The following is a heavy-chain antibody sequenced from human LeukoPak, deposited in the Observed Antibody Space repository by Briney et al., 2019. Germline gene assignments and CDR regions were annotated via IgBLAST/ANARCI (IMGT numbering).Heavy chain of an antibody. CDR1: GFTFSNHW. CDR3: AREWDSGSSSIDY. Sequence: GGSLRLSCAASGFTFSNHWMTWVRLAPGKGLEWEANIKHDGSEESYVDSVKGRFTISRDNAKNSLYLQMNSLRAEDTAIYYCAREWDSGSSSIDYWGPGILVTVSS. J-gene: IGHJ4*02. D-gene: IGHD5-12*01. CDR2: IKHDGSEE. V-gene: IGHV3-7*01.